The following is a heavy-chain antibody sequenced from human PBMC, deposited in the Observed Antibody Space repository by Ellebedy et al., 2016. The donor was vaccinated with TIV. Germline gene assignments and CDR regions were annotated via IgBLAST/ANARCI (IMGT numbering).Heavy chain of an antibody. V-gene: IGHV3-7*03. CDR3: ARGGYGRPFDC. CDR2: IKQDGSEK. J-gene: IGHJ4*02. Sequence: GGSLRLSCAASGFTFSNYWMKWVRQAPGKGLEWVANIKQDGSEKYYVDSVKGRFTISRDNAKNSLFLQMNCLRVEDTAVYFCARGGYGRPFDCWGQGTLVTVSS. D-gene: IGHD5-12*01. CDR1: GFTFSNYW.